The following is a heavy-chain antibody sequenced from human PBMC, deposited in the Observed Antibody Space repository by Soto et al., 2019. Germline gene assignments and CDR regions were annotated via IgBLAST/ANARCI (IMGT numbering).Heavy chain of an antibody. D-gene: IGHD3-16*01. Sequence: QPGGSLRLSCTASGFTFGDSAMNWSRQAPGKGLEWVGAIRSKAYGGTTDYAASLKGRFTISRDDSKSIAYLQMNSLKTEDTAVYFCTRDHNWVFDYWGQGTLVTVSS. CDR3: TRDHNWVFDY. V-gene: IGHV3-49*03. J-gene: IGHJ4*02. CDR1: GFTFGDSA. CDR2: IRSKAYGGTT.